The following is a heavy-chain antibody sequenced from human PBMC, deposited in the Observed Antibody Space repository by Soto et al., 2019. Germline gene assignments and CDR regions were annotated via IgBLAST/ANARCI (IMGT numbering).Heavy chain of an antibody. D-gene: IGHD2-2*01. CDR1: GFTFSSYW. CDR3: ARGNFIHCSSFTCYGVFDY. J-gene: IGHJ4*02. V-gene: IGHV3-74*01. Sequence: EVQLVESGGGLLQPGGSLRLSCAASGFTFSSYWMHWVRQGPGKGLMWVSGINSDGSRTAYADSVKGQFTISRDNAKNTLFLQMNSLRAEDASVDYCARGNFIHCSSFTCYGVFDYWGRGTLVTVSS. CDR2: INSDGSRT.